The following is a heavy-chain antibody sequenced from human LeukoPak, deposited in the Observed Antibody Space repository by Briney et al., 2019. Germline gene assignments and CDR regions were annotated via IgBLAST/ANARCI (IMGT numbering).Heavy chain of an antibody. CDR2: ISYDGSTN. D-gene: IGHD3-9*01. CDR3: VKGLTLTPLEN. V-gene: IGHV3-30*18. CDR1: GFSFKNYG. J-gene: IGHJ4*02. Sequence: PGRSLRLSCAASGFSFKNYGMHWVRQAPGKGLEWVAAISYDGSTNYYRDSVKGRFTISRDNSKNTLYLQMNSVRPEDTAVYSCVKGLTLTPLENWGQGTLVTVSS.